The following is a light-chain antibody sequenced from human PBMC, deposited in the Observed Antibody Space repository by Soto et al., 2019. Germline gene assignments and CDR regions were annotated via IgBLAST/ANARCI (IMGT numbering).Light chain of an antibody. CDR3: SSYTYSSTPYVV. Sequence: QSALTQAASVSGSPGQSITISCTGTSSDVGGYNYVSWYQQHPGKAPKLMIYEVSNRPSGVSNRFSGSKSGNTASLTISGLQAEDEADYYCSSYTYSSTPYVVFGGGTKVTVL. J-gene: IGLJ2*01. CDR1: SSDVGGYNY. V-gene: IGLV2-14*01. CDR2: EVS.